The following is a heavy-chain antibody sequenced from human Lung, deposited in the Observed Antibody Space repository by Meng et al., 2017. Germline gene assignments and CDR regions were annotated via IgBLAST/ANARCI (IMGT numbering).Heavy chain of an antibody. CDR1: GYTFPDYW. V-gene: IGHV1-2*06. CDR3: ARDEDISAAGKLFGYY. Sequence: ASVKVSCKASGYTFPDYWLHWVRRAPGQGLEWMGRINPKSGDTHYAQRFQGRVTMTEDTSISTAYMELSGLRTDDTAMYYCARDEDISAAGKLFGYYWGQGTLVTVSS. D-gene: IGHD6-13*01. CDR2: INPKSGDT. J-gene: IGHJ4*02.